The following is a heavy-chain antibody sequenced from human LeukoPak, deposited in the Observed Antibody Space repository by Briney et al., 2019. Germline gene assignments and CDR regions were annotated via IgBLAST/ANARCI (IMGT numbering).Heavy chain of an antibody. J-gene: IGHJ4*02. Sequence: KTGGSLRLSCAASGFTFSSYSMNWVRQAPGKGLEWVSSISSSSSYIYYADSVKGRFTISRDNAKNSLYLQMNSLRGEDTAVYYCARLQRLIAVAGTIDYWGQGTLVTVSS. CDR2: ISSSSSYI. CDR1: GFTFSSYS. CDR3: ARLQRLIAVAGTIDY. V-gene: IGHV3-21*01. D-gene: IGHD6-19*01.